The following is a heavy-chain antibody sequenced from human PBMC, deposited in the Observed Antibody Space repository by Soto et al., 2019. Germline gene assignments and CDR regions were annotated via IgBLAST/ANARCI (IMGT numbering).Heavy chain of an antibody. CDR2: ISAYNGNT. J-gene: IGHJ5*02. D-gene: IGHD4-4*01. Sequence: ASVKVSCKASGYTFTSYGISWVRQAPGQGLEWMGWISAYNGNTNYAQKLQGRVTMTTDTSTSTAYMELRSLRSDDTAVYYCARSSWSNYESWFDPWGQGTLVTVSS. CDR3: ARSSWSNYESWFDP. CDR1: GYTFTSYG. V-gene: IGHV1-18*01.